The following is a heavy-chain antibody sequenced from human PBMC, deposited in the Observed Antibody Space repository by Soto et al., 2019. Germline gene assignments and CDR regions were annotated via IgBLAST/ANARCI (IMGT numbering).Heavy chain of an antibody. Sequence: GGSLRLSCAASGFTVSSNYMSWVRQAPGKGLEWVSVIYSGGSTYYADSVKGRFTISRHNSKNTLYLQMNSLRAEDTAVYYCARANTMVRGVISARRYYYMDVWGKGTTVTVSS. J-gene: IGHJ6*03. CDR3: ARANTMVRGVISARRYYYMDV. CDR2: IYSGGST. CDR1: GFTVSSNY. V-gene: IGHV3-53*04. D-gene: IGHD3-10*01.